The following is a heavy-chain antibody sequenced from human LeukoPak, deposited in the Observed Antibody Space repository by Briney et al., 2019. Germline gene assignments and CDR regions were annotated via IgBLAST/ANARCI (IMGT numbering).Heavy chain of an antibody. J-gene: IGHJ3*02. Sequence: ASVKVSCKASRDISTSFYMHLVGQAPGQGLEWMGIINPRSGSTTYAQKFQGRVTMTRDTSTSTVYMELSSLTSEGTALYYCRRHGVGSKGDEDCYCLQSFDIWGQGTMVTDSS. D-gene: IGHD2-21*02. CDR2: INPRSGST. V-gene: IGHV1-46*01. CDR1: RDISTSFY. CDR3: RRHGVGSKGDEDCYCLQSFDI.